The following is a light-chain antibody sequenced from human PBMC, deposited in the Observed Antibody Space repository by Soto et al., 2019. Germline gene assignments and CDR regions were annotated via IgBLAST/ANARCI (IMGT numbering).Light chain of an antibody. CDR2: DAS. V-gene: IGKV3-11*01. Sequence: EIVLTQSPATLSLSPGERATLSCRASQSINKNLAWFHQTPGQAPRLLIYDASNRATGIPARFSGSGSGTDFTLTISSLEPEDFAVDYCQQRANGPPMYTFGQGTKLEIQ. CDR1: QSINKN. J-gene: IGKJ2*01. CDR3: QQRANGPPMYT.